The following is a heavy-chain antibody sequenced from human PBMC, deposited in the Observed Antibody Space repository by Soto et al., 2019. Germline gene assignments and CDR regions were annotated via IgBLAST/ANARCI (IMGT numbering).Heavy chain of an antibody. CDR1: GGSISSSSYY. Sequence: SETLSLTCTVSGGSISSSSYYWGWIRQPPGKGLEWIGSIYYSGSTYYNPSLKSRVTISVDTSKNQFSLKLSSVTAADTAVYYCASYSGYDRFLLDYWGQGTLVTVSS. CDR3: ASYSGYDRFLLDY. D-gene: IGHD5-12*01. V-gene: IGHV4-39*01. CDR2: IYYSGST. J-gene: IGHJ4*02.